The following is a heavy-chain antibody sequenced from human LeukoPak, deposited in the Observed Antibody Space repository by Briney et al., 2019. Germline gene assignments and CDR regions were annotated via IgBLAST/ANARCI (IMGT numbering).Heavy chain of an antibody. D-gene: IGHD1-26*01. CDR3: SRESGAFCPFGY. V-gene: IGHV4-4*02. J-gene: IGHJ4*02. CDR1: GGSISGXXX. Sequence: SGTLSLTCGVSGGSISGXXXXXXVXXPXXXGXXWIGEISLAGQTNYXPSLNXRVTMSLXKXSNQLSLNLTSVTAADTATYYCSRESGAFCPFGYWGQGTLVIVSS. CDR2: ISLAGQT.